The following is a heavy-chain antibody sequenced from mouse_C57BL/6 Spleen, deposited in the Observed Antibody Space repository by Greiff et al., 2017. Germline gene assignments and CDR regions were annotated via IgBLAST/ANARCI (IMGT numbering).Heavy chain of an antibody. CDR1: GYTFTSYW. J-gene: IGHJ2*01. Sequence: VQLQESGAELVRPGTSVKLSCKASGYTFTSYWMHWVKQRPGQGLEWIGVIDPSDSYTNYNQKFKGKATLTVDTSSSTAYMQLSSLTSEDSAVYYCASPNWDFDYWGQGTTLTVSS. V-gene: IGHV1-59*01. CDR3: ASPNWDFDY. D-gene: IGHD4-1*01. CDR2: IDPSDSYT.